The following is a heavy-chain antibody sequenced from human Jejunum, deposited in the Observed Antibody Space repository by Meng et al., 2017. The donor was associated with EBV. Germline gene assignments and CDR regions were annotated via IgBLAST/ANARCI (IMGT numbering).Heavy chain of an antibody. V-gene: IGHV4-4*02. CDR1: GDSIDSRNW. CDR2: IYYSGST. D-gene: IGHD2-21*02. CDR3: VRGGDYCLVY. J-gene: IGHJ4*02. Sequence: QVQLAVAGPGRGTPSGTLSLTCAVSGDSIDSRNWWSWVRQSPERGLEWIGEIYYSGSTNYNPSLKSRVTILVDRSENHFSLHLSSVTAADTAVYYCVRGGDYCLVYWGQGTLVTVSS.